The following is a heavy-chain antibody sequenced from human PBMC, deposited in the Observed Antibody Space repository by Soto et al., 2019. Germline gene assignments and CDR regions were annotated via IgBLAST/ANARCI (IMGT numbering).Heavy chain of an antibody. CDR3: SRVDPGETSPFDH. J-gene: IGHJ4*02. Sequence: QVQLVQSGAEVKKPGASVKVSCEASGYIFTSYYIHWVRQAPGQGLEWMGWINPFDGSRMFAQSFQGRVTMTRDTSTSTVYMEVSSLRSEDTAVYYCSRVDPGETSPFDHWGQGTLVTVSS. D-gene: IGHD3-10*01. CDR1: GYIFTSYY. CDR2: INPFDGSR. V-gene: IGHV1-46*03.